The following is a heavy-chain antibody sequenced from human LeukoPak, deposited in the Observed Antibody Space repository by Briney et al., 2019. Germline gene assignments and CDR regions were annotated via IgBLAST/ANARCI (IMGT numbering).Heavy chain of an antibody. D-gene: IGHD6-13*01. V-gene: IGHV1-69*05. CDR3: ARDQTWEQQLVLSPDFDY. Sequence: SVKVSCKASGGTFSSYAISWVRQAPGQGLVWMGRIIPIFGTANYAQKFQGSVTITTDESTSTAYRELSSLRSEDTAVYYCARDQTWEQQLVLSPDFDYWGQGTLVTVSS. CDR1: GGTFSSYA. CDR2: IIPIFGTA. J-gene: IGHJ4*02.